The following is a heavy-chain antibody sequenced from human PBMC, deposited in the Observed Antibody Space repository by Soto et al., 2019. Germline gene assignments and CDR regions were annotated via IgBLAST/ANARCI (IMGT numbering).Heavy chain of an antibody. V-gene: IGHV3-23*01. D-gene: IGHD4-17*01. CDR2: IIGPGDKA. CDR1: GFTFSDYG. J-gene: IGHJ4*02. Sequence: EVQLLESGGGLVQPGGSLRLSCAASGFTFSDYGMSWVRQAPGKGLAWVSAIIGPGDKAYYADSLKGRFPIPRDNSHSTIYLWLINLIAADMAIDYCAKHRDYGGSFPFDGWGQGTLVTVS. CDR3: AKHRDYGGSFPFDG.